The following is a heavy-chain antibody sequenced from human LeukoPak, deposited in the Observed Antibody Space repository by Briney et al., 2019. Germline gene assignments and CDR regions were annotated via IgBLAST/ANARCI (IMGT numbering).Heavy chain of an antibody. CDR3: ASEDMEWLYLDY. CDR1: GGSISSYY. V-gene: IGHV4-4*07. D-gene: IGHD3-3*01. CDR2: IYTSGST. J-gene: IGHJ4*02. Sequence: PSETLSLTCTVSGGSISSYYWSWIRQPAGKGLEWIGRIYTSGSTNYNPSLKSRVTMSVDTSKNQFSLRLSSVTAADTAVYYCASEDMEWLYLDYWGQGTLVTVSS.